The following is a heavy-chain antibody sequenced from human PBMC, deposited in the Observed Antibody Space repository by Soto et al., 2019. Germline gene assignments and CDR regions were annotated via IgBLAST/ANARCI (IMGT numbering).Heavy chain of an antibody. D-gene: IGHD4-17*01. J-gene: IGHJ4*02. V-gene: IGHV4-59*08. CDR1: GGSISSYY. CDR3: AGRYGGTLDY. Sequence: SETLSLTCTVSGGSISSYYWSWIRQPPGKGLEWIGYIYYSGSTNYNPSLKSRVTISVDTSKNQFSLKLSFVTAADTAVYYCAGRYGGTLDYWGQGTLVTVSS. CDR2: IYYSGST.